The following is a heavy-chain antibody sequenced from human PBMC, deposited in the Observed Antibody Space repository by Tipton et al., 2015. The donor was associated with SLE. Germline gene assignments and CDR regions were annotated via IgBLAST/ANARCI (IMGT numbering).Heavy chain of an antibody. D-gene: IGHD1-26*01. CDR3: AGGMPSGSYNY. V-gene: IGHV4-34*01. CDR1: GGSFSGYY. Sequence: TLSLTCAVYGGSFSGYYWSWIRQPPGKGLEWIGEINHSGSTNYNPSLKSRVTISVDTSKNQFSLKLSSVNAADTAVYYCAGGMPSGSYNYWGQGTLVTVSS. J-gene: IGHJ4*02. CDR2: INHSGST.